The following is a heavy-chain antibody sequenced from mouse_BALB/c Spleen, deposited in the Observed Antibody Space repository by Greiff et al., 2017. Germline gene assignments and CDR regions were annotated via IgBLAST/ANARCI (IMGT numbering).Heavy chain of an antibody. CDR3: ARSYYGYDAMDY. D-gene: IGHD1-2*01. CDR2: INPGSGGT. CDR1: GYAFTNYL. Sequence: QVQLQQSGAELVRPGTSVKVSCKASGYAFTNYLIEWVKQRPGQGLEWIGVINPGSGGTNYNEKFKGKATLTADKSSSTAYMQLSSLTSDDSAVYFCARSYYGYDAMDYWGQGTSVTVSS. J-gene: IGHJ4*01. V-gene: IGHV1-54*01.